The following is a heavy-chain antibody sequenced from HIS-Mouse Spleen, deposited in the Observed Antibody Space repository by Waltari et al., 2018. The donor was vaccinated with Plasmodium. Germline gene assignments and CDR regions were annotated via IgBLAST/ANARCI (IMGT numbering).Heavy chain of an antibody. V-gene: IGHV3-66*01. CDR2: IYSGGST. Sequence: EVQLVESGGGLVQPGGSLRLPCAASGFTVRSTSLSWVRQAPGKGLEWVSVIYSGGSTYYADSVKGRFTISRDNSKNTLYLQMNSLRAEDTAVYYCATPRVGGSYFDYWGQGTLVTVSS. CDR1: GFTVRSTS. D-gene: IGHD1-26*01. J-gene: IGHJ4*02. CDR3: ATPRVGGSYFDY.